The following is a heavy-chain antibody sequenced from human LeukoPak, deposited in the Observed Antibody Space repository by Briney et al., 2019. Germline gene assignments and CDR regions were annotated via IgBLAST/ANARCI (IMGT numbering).Heavy chain of an antibody. CDR1: GGSMSGHF. CDR3: ARDPGDTDWYNFDF. Sequence: SETLSLTCTVSGGSMSGHFWSWFRRPPGKVLENIGYIHSGGSTNYNPSYKSRVTVSLEMFKNQFSLSLSSVTAADTAVYYCARDPGDTDWYNFDFWGQGILVTVSS. D-gene: IGHD3-9*01. CDR2: IHSGGST. J-gene: IGHJ4*02. V-gene: IGHV4-59*11.